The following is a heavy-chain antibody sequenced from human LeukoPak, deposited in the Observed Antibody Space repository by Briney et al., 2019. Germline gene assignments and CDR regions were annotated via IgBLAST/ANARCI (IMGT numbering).Heavy chain of an antibody. CDR2: INHSGST. CDR3: ARAPRFYDSSGYYYGSRGRNWFDP. V-gene: IGHV4-34*01. CDR1: GESFSGYY. Sequence: KPSETLSLTCAVYGESFSGYYWSWIRQPPGKGLEWIGEINHSGSTNYNPSLKSRVTISVDTSKNQFSLKLSSVTAADTAVYYCARAPRFYDSSGYYYGSRGRNWFDPWGQGTLVTVSS. D-gene: IGHD3-22*01. J-gene: IGHJ5*02.